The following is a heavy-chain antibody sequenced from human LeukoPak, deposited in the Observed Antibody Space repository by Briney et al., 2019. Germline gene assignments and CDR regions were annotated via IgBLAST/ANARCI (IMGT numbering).Heavy chain of an antibody. CDR1: GFTVSSNY. J-gene: IGHJ5*02. CDR2: IYSGGST. CDR3: AARYYYGSGRIDP. Sequence: PGGSLRLSCAVSGFTVSSNYMSWVRQAPGKELEWVSVIYSGGSTHYADSVKGRFTISRDNSENTLFLQMNSLRAEDTAVYYCAARYYYGSGRIDPWGQGTLVTVSS. D-gene: IGHD3-10*01. V-gene: IGHV3-53*01.